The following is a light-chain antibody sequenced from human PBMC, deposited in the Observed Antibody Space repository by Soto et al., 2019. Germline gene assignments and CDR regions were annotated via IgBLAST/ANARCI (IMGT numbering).Light chain of an antibody. CDR3: QHYNNWPPADS. Sequence: EIVMTQSPATLSVSPGERATLSCRASKSVSSNLAWYQQKPGQAPRLLIYGASTRATGVAARFSGSGSGTDFTLTISSLQSEDFAVYSCQHYNNWPPADSFGQGTKLDI. CDR1: KSVSSN. V-gene: IGKV3-15*01. CDR2: GAS. J-gene: IGKJ2*01.